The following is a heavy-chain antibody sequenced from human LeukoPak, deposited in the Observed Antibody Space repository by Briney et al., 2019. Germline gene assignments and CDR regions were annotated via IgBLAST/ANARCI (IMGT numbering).Heavy chain of an antibody. D-gene: IGHD6-19*01. V-gene: IGHV1-2*02. Sequence: ASVKVSCKASGYTFTGYYMHWVRQAPGQGLEWMGWINPNSGGTNYAQKFQGRVTMTRDTSISTAYMELSRLRSDDTAVYCCAREYSSGWYDFDYWGQGTLATVSS. CDR2: INPNSGGT. CDR1: GYTFTGYY. CDR3: AREYSSGWYDFDY. J-gene: IGHJ4*02.